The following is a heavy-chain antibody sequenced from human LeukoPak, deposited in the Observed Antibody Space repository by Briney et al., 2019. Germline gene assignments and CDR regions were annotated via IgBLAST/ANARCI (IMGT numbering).Heavy chain of an antibody. CDR3: ARSRGWFAFDY. V-gene: IGHV1-46*01. CDR1: GYTFTSYY. Sequence: ASVKVSCKASGYTFTSYYMHWVRQAPGQGLEWMGIINPSGGSTSYAQKFQGRVTMTRDTSASTVYMELSSLRSEDTAVYYCARSRGWFAFDYWGQGTLVTVSS. CDR2: INPSGGST. J-gene: IGHJ4*02. D-gene: IGHD6-19*01.